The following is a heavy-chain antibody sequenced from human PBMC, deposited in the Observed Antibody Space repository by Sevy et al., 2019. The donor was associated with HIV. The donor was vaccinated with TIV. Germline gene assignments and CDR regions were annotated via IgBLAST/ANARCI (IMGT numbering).Heavy chain of an antibody. CDR1: GYTFTSYD. J-gene: IGHJ4*02. V-gene: IGHV1-8*01. D-gene: IGHD2-2*01. CDR3: ARGICASTSCYGDPGERYYFDY. CDR2: MNPNSGNT. Sequence: ASVKVSCKASGYTFTSYDINWVRQATGQGLEWMGWMNPNSGNTGYAQKFQGRVTMTRNTSISTAYMELSSLRSEDTAVYYCARGICASTSCYGDPGERYYFDYWGQGTLVTVSS.